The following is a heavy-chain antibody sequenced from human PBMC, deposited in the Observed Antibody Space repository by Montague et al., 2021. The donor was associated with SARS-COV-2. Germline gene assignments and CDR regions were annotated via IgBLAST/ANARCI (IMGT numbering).Heavy chain of an antibody. J-gene: IGHJ3*02. V-gene: IGHV4-31*03. D-gene: IGHD2-8*01. CDR1: GGSISSGGYY. Sequence: TLSLTCTVSGGSISSGGYYWSWIRQHPGKGLEWIGYNYYSGSTYYNPSLKSRVTISVDTSKNQFSLKLSSVTAADTAVYYCARAKGFIVLMVYAMGAFDIWGQGTMVTVSS. CDR2: NYYSGST. CDR3: ARAKGFIVLMVYAMGAFDI.